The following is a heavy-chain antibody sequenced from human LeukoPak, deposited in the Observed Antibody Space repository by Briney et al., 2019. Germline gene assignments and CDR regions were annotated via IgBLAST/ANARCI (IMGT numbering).Heavy chain of an antibody. CDR3: TREQDREASATVVGDY. J-gene: IGHJ4*02. Sequence: GGSLRLSCLASGFTFSRFEMNWARQAPGKGLEWISHISTGTYIAYTDSVKGRFTISRDNAKNSLFLQMNSLRAEDTAVYYCTREQDREASATVVGDYWGQGTLVTVSS. CDR2: ISTGTYI. D-gene: IGHD4-23*01. V-gene: IGHV3-48*03. CDR1: GFTFSRFE.